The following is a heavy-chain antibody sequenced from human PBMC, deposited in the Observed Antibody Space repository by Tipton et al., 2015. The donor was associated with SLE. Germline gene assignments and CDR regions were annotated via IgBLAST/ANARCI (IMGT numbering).Heavy chain of an antibody. CDR3: ARDQQLAYFDY. Sequence: SLRLSCAASGFTFSSYWMHWVRQAPGKGLVWVSRINSDGSSTSYADSVKGRFTISRDNAKNTLYLQLNSLRAEDTAVYYCARDQQLAYFDYWGQGTLVTVSS. J-gene: IGHJ4*02. CDR1: GFTFSSYW. CDR2: INSDGSST. V-gene: IGHV3-74*01. D-gene: IGHD6-13*01.